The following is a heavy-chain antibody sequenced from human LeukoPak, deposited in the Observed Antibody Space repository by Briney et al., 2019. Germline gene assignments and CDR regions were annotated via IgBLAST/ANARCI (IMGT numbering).Heavy chain of an antibody. D-gene: IGHD6-13*01. CDR3: ARGLGVAAAGTSAY. V-gene: IGHV3-7*01. J-gene: IGHJ4*02. Sequence: DSVKGRFTISRDNAKNSLYLQMNSLRAEDTAVYYCARGLGVAAAGTSAYWGQGTLVTVSS.